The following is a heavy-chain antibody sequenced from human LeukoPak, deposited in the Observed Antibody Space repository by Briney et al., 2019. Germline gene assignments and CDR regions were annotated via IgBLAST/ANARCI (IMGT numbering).Heavy chain of an antibody. CDR1: GFTVSSNY. CDR2: IYSDGST. V-gene: IGHV3-53*01. CDR3: AKGQELDDGVFDS. D-gene: IGHD1-1*01. Sequence: GSLRLSCAASGFTVSSNYMSWVRQAPGKGLEWASVIYSDGSTYYADSAKGRFTIYRHNSKNTLYLQMNSLRVEDTAIYYCAKGQELDDGVFDSWGQGTLVTVSS. J-gene: IGHJ4*02.